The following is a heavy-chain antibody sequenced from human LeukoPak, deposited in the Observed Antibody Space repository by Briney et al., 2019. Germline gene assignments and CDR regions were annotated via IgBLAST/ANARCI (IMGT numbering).Heavy chain of an antibody. J-gene: IGHJ5*02. CDR3: ARGYCSGGSCYSVENWSDP. V-gene: IGHV1-2*06. CDR1: GYTFTGYY. D-gene: IGHD2-15*01. CDR2: INPNSGGT. Sequence: ASVKVSCKASGYTFTGYYMHWVRQAPGQGLEWMGRINPNSGGTNYAQKFQGRVTMTRDTSISTAYMELSRLRSDDTAVYYCARGYCSGGSCYSVENWSDPWGQGTLVTVSS.